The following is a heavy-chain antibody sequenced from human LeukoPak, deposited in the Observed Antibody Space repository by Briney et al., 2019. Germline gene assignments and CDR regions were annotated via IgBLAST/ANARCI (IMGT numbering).Heavy chain of an antibody. CDR1: GGSITDYY. CDR2: IYYTGST. V-gene: IGHV4-59*12. J-gene: IGHJ5*02. Sequence: SETLSLTCTVSGGSITDYYWGWIRQPPGKGLEWMGYIYYTGSTSDNPSLKSRVTMSVDTSKNQFSLKLSSVTAADTAVYYCAKIHPGYSSSWYSFDPWGQGTLVTVSS. D-gene: IGHD6-13*01. CDR3: AKIHPGYSSSWYSFDP.